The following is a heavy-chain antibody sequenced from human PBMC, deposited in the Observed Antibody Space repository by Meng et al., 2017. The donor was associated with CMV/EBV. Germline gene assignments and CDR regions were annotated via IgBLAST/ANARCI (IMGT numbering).Heavy chain of an antibody. D-gene: IGHD5-18*01. CDR2: NDTGATRT. V-gene: IGHV3-23*03. Sequence: GESLKISCAASGFSFSNFAMTWVRQAPGKGLEWVSVNDTGATRTYYADSVKGRFIVTREDFKNTLFLQMNSLRAEDTAVYYCAKDLSFGYSSGVFDPWDQGTLVTVSS. J-gene: IGHJ5*02. CDR3: AKDLSFGYSSGVFDP. CDR1: GFSFSNFA.